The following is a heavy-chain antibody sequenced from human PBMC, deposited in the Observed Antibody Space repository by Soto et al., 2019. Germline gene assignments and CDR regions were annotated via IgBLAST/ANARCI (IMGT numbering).Heavy chain of an antibody. CDR1: GYSFTSYW. D-gene: IGHD6-13*01. CDR2: IYPGDSDT. J-gene: IGHJ6*02. V-gene: IGHV5-51*01. Sequence: GESLKISCKGSGYSFTSYWIGWVRQMPGKGLEWMGIIYPGDSDTRYGPSFQGQVTISADKSISTAYLQWSSLKASDTAMYYCARRGGSSSWYEDYYYGMDVWGQGTTVTVSS. CDR3: ARRGGSSSWYEDYYYGMDV.